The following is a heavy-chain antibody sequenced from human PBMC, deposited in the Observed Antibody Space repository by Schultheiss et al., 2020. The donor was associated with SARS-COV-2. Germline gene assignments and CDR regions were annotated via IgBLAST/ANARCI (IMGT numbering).Heavy chain of an antibody. J-gene: IGHJ4*02. Sequence: GESLKISCAASGFTFSSYAMHWVRQAPGKGLEWVAVIYSGGSTYYADSVKGRFTISRHNSKNTLYLQMNSLRAEDTAVYYCATCLKWGSWDNYFDYWGQGTLVTVSS. D-gene: IGHD1-26*01. V-gene: IGHV3-53*01. CDR1: GFTFSSYA. CDR3: ATCLKWGSWDNYFDY. CDR2: IYSGGST.